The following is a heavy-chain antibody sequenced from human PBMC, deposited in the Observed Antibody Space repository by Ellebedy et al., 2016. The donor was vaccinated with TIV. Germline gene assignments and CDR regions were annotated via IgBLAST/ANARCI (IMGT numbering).Heavy chain of an antibody. Sequence: GESLKISCAASGFTFSDHYMDWARQAPGKGLEWVAGISFGGESTYYPDSVKGRFTISRDNSKNTVYLQMSSLRVEDTAVFYCVKGHIYLSSFDQWGQGTLVTVSS. J-gene: IGHJ4*02. CDR3: VKGHIYLSSFDQ. CDR2: ISFGGEST. V-gene: IGHV3-23*01. CDR1: GFTFSDHY. D-gene: IGHD5/OR15-5a*01.